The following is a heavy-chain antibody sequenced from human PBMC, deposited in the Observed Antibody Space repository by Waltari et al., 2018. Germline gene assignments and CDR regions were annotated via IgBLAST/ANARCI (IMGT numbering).Heavy chain of an antibody. CDR2: IYYSGST. V-gene: IGHV4-39*01. Sequence: QLQLQESGPGLVKPSETLSLTCTVSGCSIRSSSYYWGWIRPPPGEGLEWIGIIYYSGSTYYNPSLKSRVTISVDTSKTQFSLKLSSVTAADTAVYYCARHANYYGSGSYYLSDAFDIWGQGRMVTVSS. D-gene: IGHD3-10*01. CDR3: ARHANYYGSGSYYLSDAFDI. CDR1: GCSIRSSSYY. J-gene: IGHJ3*02.